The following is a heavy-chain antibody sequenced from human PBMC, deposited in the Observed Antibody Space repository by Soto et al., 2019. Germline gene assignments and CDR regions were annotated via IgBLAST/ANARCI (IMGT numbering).Heavy chain of an antibody. D-gene: IGHD2-15*01. J-gene: IGHJ6*02. CDR2: ISYDGSNK. CDR1: GFTFSSYA. V-gene: IGHV3-30-3*01. CDR3: ASTVVVVAATYYGMDV. Sequence: PGGSLRLSCAASGFTFSSYAMHWVRQAPGKGLEWVAVISYDGSNKYYADSVKGRFTISRDNSKNTLYLQMNSLRAEDTAVYYCASTVVVVAATYYGMDVWGQGTTVTVSS.